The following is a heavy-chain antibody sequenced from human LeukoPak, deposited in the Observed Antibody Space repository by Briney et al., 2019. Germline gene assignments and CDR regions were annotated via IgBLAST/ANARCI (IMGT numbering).Heavy chain of an antibody. D-gene: IGHD3-9*01. J-gene: IGHJ6*02. CDR1: GFTFSSYG. CDR2: ISYDGSNK. V-gene: IGHV3-30*03. CDR3: ARDRDILTGSYYGMDV. Sequence: GGSLRLSCAASGFTFSSYGMHWVRQAPGKGLEWVAVISYDGSNKYYADSVKGRFTISRDNSKNTLYLQMNSLRAEDTAVYYCARDRDILTGSYYGMDVWGQGTTVTVSS.